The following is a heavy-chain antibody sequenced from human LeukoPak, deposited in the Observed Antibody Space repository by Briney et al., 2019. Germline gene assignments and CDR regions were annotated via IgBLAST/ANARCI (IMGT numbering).Heavy chain of an antibody. J-gene: IGHJ6*03. CDR1: GYTFSRYW. D-gene: IGHD3-10*01. V-gene: IGHV5-51*01. CDR3: ARGGEGEAYFYYYLDV. CDR2: IYPDDSDT. Sequence: GESLKISCVASGYTFSRYWIGWVRQMPGKGPEWMGLIYPDDSDTRYSPSFEGQVTISADKSITTAYLQWSSLKASDTAIYYCARGGEGEAYFYYYLDVWGKGTPVTVSS.